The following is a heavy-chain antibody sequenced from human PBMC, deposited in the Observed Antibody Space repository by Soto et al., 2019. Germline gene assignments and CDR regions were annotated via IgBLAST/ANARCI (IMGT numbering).Heavy chain of an antibody. V-gene: IGHV4-59*08. CDR3: ARPDGLVVPAAIGGDY. CDR1: GGSISSYY. Sequence: TSETLSLTCTVSGGSISSYYGSWIRQPPGKGLEWIGYIYYSGTTSYNPSPKSRVTISVDTSKNQFSLKLSSVTAADTAVYYCARPDGLVVPAAIGGDYWGQGTLVTVSS. D-gene: IGHD2-2*01. J-gene: IGHJ4*02. CDR2: IYYSGTT.